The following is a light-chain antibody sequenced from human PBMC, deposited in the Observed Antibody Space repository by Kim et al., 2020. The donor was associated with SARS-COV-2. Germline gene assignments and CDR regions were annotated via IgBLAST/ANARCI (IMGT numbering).Light chain of an antibody. Sequence: VTISGTGGSSNIGAGYDVHWYRQLPGTAPNLLIYRNNNRPSGVPDRFSGSKSGTSASLAITGLQAEDEADYYCQSYDSSLNVVVFGGGTQLTVL. V-gene: IGLV1-40*01. CDR3: QSYDSSLNVVV. J-gene: IGLJ2*01. CDR1: SSNIGAGYD. CDR2: RNN.